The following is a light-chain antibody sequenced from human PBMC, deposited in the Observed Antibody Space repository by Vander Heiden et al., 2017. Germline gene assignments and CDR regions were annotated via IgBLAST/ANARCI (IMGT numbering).Light chain of an antibody. CDR1: SSDVGSHNR. V-gene: IGLV2-18*02. CDR2: EVN. Sequence: QSALTQPPSVSGSPGQSVTISCTGTSSDVGSHNRVSWYQQSPGTAPKLMIYEVNNRPSGVPDRFSGSKSGNTASLTISGLQAEDDADYFCSSYTGSSTDGVFGEGTKLTVL. CDR3: SSYTGSSTDGV. J-gene: IGLJ2*01.